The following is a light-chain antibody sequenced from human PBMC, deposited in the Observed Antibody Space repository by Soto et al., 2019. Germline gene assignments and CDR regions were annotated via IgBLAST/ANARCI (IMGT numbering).Light chain of an antibody. J-gene: IGKJ5*01. Sequence: DIQMTQSASTLSASLGDRVTITWGASQSISSWLAWYQQKKGKAPKLLIYKASSLESGVPSRFSGSGYGTEFNLTISSLQTEDFATYYCQQLNSYPITFGQGTRLEIK. V-gene: IGKV1-5*03. CDR3: QQLNSYPIT. CDR1: QSISSW. CDR2: KAS.